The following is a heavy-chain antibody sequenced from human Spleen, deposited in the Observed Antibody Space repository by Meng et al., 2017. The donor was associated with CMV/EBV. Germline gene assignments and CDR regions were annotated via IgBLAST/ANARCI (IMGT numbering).Heavy chain of an antibody. J-gene: IGHJ5*02. Sequence: SETLSLTCTVSGGSISSYFWSWIRQPPGKGLEWIGYFYNSGSTNYNPSLKSRVTISVDTSKNQISLRLNSVPAADTAVYYCARGGVGDCSGGSCYSGWFDPWGQGTLVTVSS. V-gene: IGHV4-59*01. CDR2: FYNSGST. D-gene: IGHD2-15*01. CDR1: GGSISSYF. CDR3: ARGGVGDCSGGSCYSGWFDP.